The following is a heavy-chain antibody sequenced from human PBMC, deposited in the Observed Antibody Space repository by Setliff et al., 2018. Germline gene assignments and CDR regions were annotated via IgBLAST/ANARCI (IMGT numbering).Heavy chain of an antibody. Sequence: GALVKVSCKASGYTFTSYDINWVRQATGQGLEWMGWMNPNSGNTGYAQKFQGRVTMTRDTSTSTVYMELSSLRPEDTAVFYCARDNLPHQLGNAFDHWGQGTLVTVSS. CDR3: ARDNLPHQLGNAFDH. J-gene: IGHJ5*02. D-gene: IGHD2-2*01. CDR1: GYTFTSYD. V-gene: IGHV1-8*02. CDR2: MNPNSGNT.